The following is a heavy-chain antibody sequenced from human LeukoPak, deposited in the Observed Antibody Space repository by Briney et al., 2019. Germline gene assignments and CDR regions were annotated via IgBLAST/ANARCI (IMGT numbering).Heavy chain of an antibody. D-gene: IGHD3-22*01. CDR1: GYTFTSYY. J-gene: IGHJ4*02. CDR2: INPSGGST. V-gene: IGHV1-46*01. CDR3: ARYDSSAGY. Sequence: GASVKVSCKASGYTFTSYYMHWVRQAPGQGLEWMGIINPSGGSTSYAQKFQGRVTMTRDTSISTAYMELSRLRSDDTAVYYCARYDSSAGYWGQGTLVTVSS.